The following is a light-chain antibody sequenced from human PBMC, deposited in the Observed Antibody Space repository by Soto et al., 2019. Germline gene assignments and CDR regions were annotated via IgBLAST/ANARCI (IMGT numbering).Light chain of an antibody. CDR1: QSVSSSY. J-gene: IGKJ2*01. CDR2: GAS. Sequence: ETVMTQSPATLSVSPGERATLSCRASQSVSSSYLAWYQQRPGQPPRLLIYGASSRATGIPDRFSGSGSGTDFSLTISRLEPEDFAVYYCHQYDNAPQTYGQGTKVDIK. V-gene: IGKV3-20*01. CDR3: HQYDNAPQT.